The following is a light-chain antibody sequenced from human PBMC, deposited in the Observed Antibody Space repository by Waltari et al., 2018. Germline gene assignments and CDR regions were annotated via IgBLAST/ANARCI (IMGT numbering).Light chain of an antibody. CDR1: SALNVAPYK. Sequence: QAVLTQPASLSASPGASASLPCTLRSALNVAPYKNYLSPTRPGGPPQFLLKYRSDSTTHQGSGVPSRFSGSRDTSANAGILLISGVQSEDEADYYCMILHNNAVVFGGGTKLTVL. V-gene: IGLV5-45*01. CDR2: YRSDSTT. CDR3: MILHNNAVV. J-gene: IGLJ2*01.